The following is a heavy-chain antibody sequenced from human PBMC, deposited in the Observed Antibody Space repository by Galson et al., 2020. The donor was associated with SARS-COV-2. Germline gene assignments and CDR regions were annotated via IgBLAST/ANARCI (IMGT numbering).Heavy chain of an antibody. Sequence: GESLKISCAASGLSLTDYGMHWVRQAPGKGLAWMAVISYDGSSTYFADSVKGRFTISRDNSKNTLYLQMNSLRAEDTVVYYCAKGYSYGITGFDYWGQGTLVTVSS. J-gene: IGHJ4*02. CDR3: AKGYSYGITGFDY. D-gene: IGHD5-18*01. CDR2: ISYDGSST. CDR1: GLSLTDYG. V-gene: IGHV3-30*18.